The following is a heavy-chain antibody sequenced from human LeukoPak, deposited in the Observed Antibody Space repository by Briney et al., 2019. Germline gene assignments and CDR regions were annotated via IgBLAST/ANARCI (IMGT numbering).Heavy chain of an antibody. D-gene: IGHD1-1*01. J-gene: IGHJ4*02. CDR2: ISGSGGST. CDR3: AKASNTWNYFDY. Sequence: GRSLRLSCTASGFTFGDYAMSWVRQAPGKGLEWVSAISGSGGSTYYADSVKGRFTISRDNSKNTLSLQMNSLRAEDTAIYYCAKASNTWNYFDYWGQGTLVTVSS. CDR1: GFTFGDYA. V-gene: IGHV3-23*01.